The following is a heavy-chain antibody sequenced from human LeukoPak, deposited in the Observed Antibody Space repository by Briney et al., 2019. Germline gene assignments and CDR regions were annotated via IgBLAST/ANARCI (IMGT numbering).Heavy chain of an antibody. CDR3: ARDRLNGIPDY. CDR2: IYYSGST. J-gene: IGHJ4*02. V-gene: IGHV4-31*03. CDR1: GGSISSGGYY. D-gene: IGHD1-26*01. Sequence: PSETLSLTCTVSGGSISSGGYYWSWIRQHPGKGLEWIGYIYYSGSTYYNPSLKSRVTISVDTSKNQFSLKLSSVTAADTAVYYCARDRLNGIPDYWGQGTLVTVSS.